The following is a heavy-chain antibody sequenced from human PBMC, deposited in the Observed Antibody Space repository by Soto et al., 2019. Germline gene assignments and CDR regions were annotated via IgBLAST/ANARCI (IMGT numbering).Heavy chain of an antibody. CDR1: GFTFSNYA. CDR2: ISYDGSNK. D-gene: IGHD3-3*01. CDR3: ARDKRDLRFLEWSYYFDY. Sequence: QVQLVESGGGVVQPGRSLRLSCAPSGFTFSNYAMHWVREAPGKGLEWVAVISYDGSNKYYADSVKGRLTISRDNSKNTLYLQMNSLRAEDTAVYYCARDKRDLRFLEWSYYFDYWGQGTLVTVSS. V-gene: IGHV3-30-3*01. J-gene: IGHJ4*02.